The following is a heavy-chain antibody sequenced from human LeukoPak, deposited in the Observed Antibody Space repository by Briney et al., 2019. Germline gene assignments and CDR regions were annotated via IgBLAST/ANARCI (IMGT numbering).Heavy chain of an antibody. CDR3: ARLVAVAGTEWYFDL. CDR2: IYPGDSDT. Sequence: PGESLKISCKGSGYSFTSYWIGWVRQMPGKGLEWMGFIYPGDSDTRYSPSFQGQVTISADKSISTAYLQWSSLKASDTAMYYCARLVAVAGTEWYFDLWGRGTLVTVSS. J-gene: IGHJ2*01. D-gene: IGHD6-19*01. V-gene: IGHV5-51*01. CDR1: GYSFTSYW.